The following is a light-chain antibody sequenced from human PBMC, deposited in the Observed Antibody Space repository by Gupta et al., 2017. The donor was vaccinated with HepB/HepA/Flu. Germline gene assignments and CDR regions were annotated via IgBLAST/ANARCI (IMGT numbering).Light chain of an antibody. CDR3: QHYNNYLWT. Sequence: DIQMTQSPSTLSASVGDRVTITCRASQNIRSSLAWYQEKGGKAPKLLIYEASDLKRGVPSRFSGSGSGTEFTLAISSLQPDDSATYYCQHYNNYLWTFGQGTRVEI. CDR2: EAS. CDR1: QNIRSS. V-gene: IGKV1-5*03. J-gene: IGKJ1*01.